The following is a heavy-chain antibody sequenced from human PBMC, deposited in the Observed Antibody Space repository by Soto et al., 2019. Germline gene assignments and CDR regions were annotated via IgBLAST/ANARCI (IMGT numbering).Heavy chain of an antibody. V-gene: IGHV1-3*01. J-gene: IGHJ6*02. Sequence: QVQLVQSGAEVKKPGASVKVSCKSSGYTFTNYAIYWVRQAPGQRPEWMGWITAGKGDTEYSQKFKARFPFSRDPPATKAYMVLSRLRSDDTAVYYGGRGGVGVTGYGMDVWGQGTTVIVS. CDR3: GRGGVGVTGYGMDV. CDR2: ITAGKGDT. CDR1: GYTFTNYA. D-gene: IGHD1-20*01.